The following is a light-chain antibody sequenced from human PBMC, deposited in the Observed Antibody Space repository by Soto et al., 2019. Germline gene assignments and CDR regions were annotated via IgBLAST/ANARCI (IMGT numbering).Light chain of an antibody. Sequence: QSVLTQPPSVSGAPGQRVTISCTGSSSNIGAVYDVPWYQQRPGTAPKLLSYGNSNRTSGVPDRFSGSKSGASDSLAITGLRAEDEADYDCQSYDSSLSGLVFGTGTKLTVL. CDR3: QSYDSSLSGLV. J-gene: IGLJ1*01. CDR1: SSNIGAVYD. CDR2: GNS. V-gene: IGLV1-40*01.